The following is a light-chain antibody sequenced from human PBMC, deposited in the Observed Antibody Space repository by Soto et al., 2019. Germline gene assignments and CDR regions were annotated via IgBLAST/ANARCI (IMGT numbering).Light chain of an antibody. CDR1: KLGDKY. CDR2: QDS. Sequence: SYELTQPPSVSVSPGQTASITCSGDKLGDKYACWYQQKPGQSPVLVIYQDSKRPSGIPERFSGSNSGNIATLTISGTQAMDEADYYCQAWDSSTEEVFGGGTKLTVL. J-gene: IGLJ2*01. CDR3: QAWDSSTEEV. V-gene: IGLV3-1*01.